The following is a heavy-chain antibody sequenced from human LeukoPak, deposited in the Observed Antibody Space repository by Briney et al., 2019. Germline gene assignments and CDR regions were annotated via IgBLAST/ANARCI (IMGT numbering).Heavy chain of an antibody. CDR3: AKTMVRGVIVY. D-gene: IGHD3-10*01. Sequence: TGGSLTLSCAASGFTFSSYAMSWVRQARGKGLEWVSAISGSGGSTYYADSVKGRFTISRDNSRNTLYLQMNSLRAEDTAVYYCAKTMVRGVIVYWGQGTLVTVSS. CDR1: GFTFSSYA. V-gene: IGHV3-23*01. J-gene: IGHJ4*02. CDR2: ISGSGGST.